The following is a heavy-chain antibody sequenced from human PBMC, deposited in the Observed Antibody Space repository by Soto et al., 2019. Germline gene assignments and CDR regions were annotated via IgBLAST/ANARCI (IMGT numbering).Heavy chain of an antibody. J-gene: IGHJ4*02. CDR2: TYYSGST. Sequence: SETLSLTCTVSGGSITSYYWSWIRQPPGKGLEWIGYTYYSGSTNYNPSLKSRVTISVDTSKNQFSLKLTSVTAADTAVYYCARRYGGNFDYWGQGTLVTVSS. CDR3: ARRYGGNFDY. CDR1: GGSITSYY. V-gene: IGHV4-59*01. D-gene: IGHD1-26*01.